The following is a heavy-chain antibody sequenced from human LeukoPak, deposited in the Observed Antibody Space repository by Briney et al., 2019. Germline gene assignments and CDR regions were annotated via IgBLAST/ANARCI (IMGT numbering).Heavy chain of an antibody. J-gene: IGHJ4*02. CDR2: ISSSSSYI. D-gene: IGHD3-10*01. Sequence: PGGSLRLSCAASGFTFSSYSMNWVRQAPGKGLEWVSSISSSSSYIYYADSVKGRFTISRDNAKNSLYLQMNSLRAEDTAVYYCARVTSGSGSYPTFDYWGQGTLVTVSS. CDR3: ARVTSGSGSYPTFDY. V-gene: IGHV3-21*01. CDR1: GFTFSSYS.